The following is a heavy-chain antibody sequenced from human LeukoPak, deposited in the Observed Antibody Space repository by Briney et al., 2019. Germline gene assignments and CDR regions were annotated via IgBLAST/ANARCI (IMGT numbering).Heavy chain of an antibody. J-gene: IGHJ5*02. CDR3: ARGRATIFGVVNWFDP. CDR2: IYHSGST. D-gene: IGHD3-3*01. CDR1: GGSISSGGYS. Sequence: PSQTLSLTCAVSGGSISSGGYSWSWIRQPPGKGLEWIGYIYHSGSTYYNPSLKSRVTISVDRSKNQFSLKLSSVTAADTAVYYCARGRATIFGVVNWFDPWGQGTLVTVSS. V-gene: IGHV4-30-2*01.